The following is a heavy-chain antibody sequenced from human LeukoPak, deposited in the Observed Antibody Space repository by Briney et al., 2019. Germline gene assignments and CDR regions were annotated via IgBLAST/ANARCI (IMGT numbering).Heavy chain of an antibody. D-gene: IGHD5-18*01. CDR3: ARVPRGYSYGLGEGY. J-gene: IGHJ4*02. CDR1: GYTFTSYD. Sequence: ASVKVSCKASGYTFTSYDINWVRQATGQGLEWMGWMNPNSGNTGYAQKFQGRVTMTRNTSISTAYMELSSPRSEDTAVYYCARVPRGYSYGLGEGYWGQGTLVTVSS. CDR2: MNPNSGNT. V-gene: IGHV1-8*01.